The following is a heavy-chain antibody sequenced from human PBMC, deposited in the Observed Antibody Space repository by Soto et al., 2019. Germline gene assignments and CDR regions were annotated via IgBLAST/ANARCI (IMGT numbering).Heavy chain of an antibody. J-gene: IGHJ6*02. CDR2: ISPFNANT. V-gene: IGHV1-18*01. CDR1: GYTFSNYG. CDR3: VRDRITISDRDDLDV. Sequence: VKVSCKGSGYTFSNYGISWVRQAPGQGLEWMGWISPFNANTKYAQKVQDRVTMTTDTSTSTTYMELRSLRSDDTAVYYCVRDRITISDRDDLDVWGQGTTVTVSS. D-gene: IGHD3-10*01.